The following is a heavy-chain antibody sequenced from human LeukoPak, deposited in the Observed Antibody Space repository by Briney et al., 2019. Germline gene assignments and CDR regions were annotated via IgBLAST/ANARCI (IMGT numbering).Heavy chain of an antibody. V-gene: IGHV6-1*01. CDR1: GDSVSSNSAA. CDR3: ARGAVAGITGFDY. Sequence: SQTLSLTCAISGDSVSSNSAAWNWIRQSPSRGLEWLGSTYYRSKWYNDYAVSVKSLITINPDTSKNQVSLQLSSVTPEDTAVYYSARGAVAGITGFDYWGQGTLVTVSS. D-gene: IGHD6-19*01. CDR2: TYYRSKWYN. J-gene: IGHJ4*02.